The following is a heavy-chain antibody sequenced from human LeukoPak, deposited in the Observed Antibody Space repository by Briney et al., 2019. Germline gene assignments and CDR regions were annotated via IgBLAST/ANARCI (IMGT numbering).Heavy chain of an antibody. V-gene: IGHV3-48*03. J-gene: IGHJ4*02. D-gene: IGHD5-18*01. CDR3: ARVVGGYSYGH. Sequence: PGGSLRLSCAASGFTFSSYEMNWVRQAAGKGLEWVSYISSSGSTIYYADSVKGRFTISRDNAKNSLYLQMNSLRAEDTAVYYCARVVGGYSYGHWGQGTLVTVSS. CDR1: GFTFSSYE. CDR2: ISSSGSTI.